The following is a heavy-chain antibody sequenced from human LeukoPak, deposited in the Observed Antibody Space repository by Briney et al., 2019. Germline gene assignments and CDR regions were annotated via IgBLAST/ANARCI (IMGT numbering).Heavy chain of an antibody. Sequence: GGSLRLSCAASGFTFSDTWMHWVRQAPGEGLVWVSRINSEGSSITYADSVKGRFTISRDNAKNTLYLQMNSLRAEDTAVYYCARAVAGTYFDYWGQGTRVTVSS. CDR1: GFTFSDTW. D-gene: IGHD6-19*01. V-gene: IGHV3-74*01. J-gene: IGHJ4*02. CDR3: ARAVAGTYFDY. CDR2: INSEGSSI.